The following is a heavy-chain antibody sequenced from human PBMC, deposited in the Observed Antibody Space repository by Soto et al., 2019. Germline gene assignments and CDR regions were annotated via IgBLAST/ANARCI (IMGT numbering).Heavy chain of an antibody. V-gene: IGHV3-11*01. Sequence: QVQLVESGGGLVKTGGSLRIDCEASGFTFSDYYMSWVRQAPGKGLEWVSYISSSGNIIYYADSVKGRFTISRDNAKNSVYLQMNSLRAEDTALYFGAKMSSVNEYAPVVSWGQGTLVTVSS. D-gene: IGHD3-22*01. CDR1: GFTFSDYY. CDR2: ISSSGNII. J-gene: IGHJ4*02. CDR3: AKMSSVNEYAPVVS.